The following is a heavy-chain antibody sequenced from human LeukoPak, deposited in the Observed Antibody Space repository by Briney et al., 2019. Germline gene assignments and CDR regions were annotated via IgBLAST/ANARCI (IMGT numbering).Heavy chain of an antibody. CDR2: ISYDGSNK. CDR3: ARARSGSYYYFDY. J-gene: IGHJ4*02. Sequence: PERSLRLSCAASGFTFSSYAMHWVRQAPGKGLEWVAVISYDGSNKYYADSVKGRFTISRDNSKNTLYLQMNSLRAEDTAVYYCARARSGSYYYFDYWGQGTLVTVSS. D-gene: IGHD1-26*01. V-gene: IGHV3-30-3*01. CDR1: GFTFSSYA.